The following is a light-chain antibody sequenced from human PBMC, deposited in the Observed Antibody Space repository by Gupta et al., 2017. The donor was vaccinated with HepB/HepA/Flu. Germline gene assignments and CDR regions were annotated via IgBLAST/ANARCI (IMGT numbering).Light chain of an antibody. CDR3: MQCKHWPFT. CDR1: QSLVYRDGNTY. V-gene: IGKV2D-30*01. J-gene: IGKJ5*01. Sequence: DVVLTESPVCLPVTLGQPASISCRTSQSLVYRDGNTYLHWFQQRLGQAPRRLIYKGSNWDYGVPDRFSGSGSGTDFTLKISSVEAEDVGVYYCMQCKHWPFTFGQGTRLEIK. CDR2: KGS.